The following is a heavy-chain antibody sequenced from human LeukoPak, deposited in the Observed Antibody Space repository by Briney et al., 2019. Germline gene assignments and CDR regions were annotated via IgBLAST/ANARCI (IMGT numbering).Heavy chain of an antibody. V-gene: IGHV3-43*02. CDR2: ISGDGGST. J-gene: IGHJ4*02. Sequence: GGSLRLSCAASGFTFDDYAMHGVRQAPGKGLEWVSLISGDGGSTYYADSAKGRFTIYRDNSKNSLYLQMNSLRTEDTALYYCAKVASYYDILTGYYIWGQGTLVTVSS. D-gene: IGHD3-9*01. CDR1: GFTFDDYA. CDR3: AKVASYYDILTGYYI.